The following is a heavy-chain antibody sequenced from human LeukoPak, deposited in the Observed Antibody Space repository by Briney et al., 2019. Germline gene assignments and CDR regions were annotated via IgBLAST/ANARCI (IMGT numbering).Heavy chain of an antibody. J-gene: IGHJ3*02. CDR3: ARGGPYNWNDYDAFDI. CDR2: INPSGGST. Sequence: ASVKVSCKASGYTFTGYYMHWVRQAPGQGLEWMGIINPSGGSTSYAQKFQGRVTMTRDTSTSTVYMELSSLRSEDTAVYYCARGGPYNWNDYDAFDIWGQGTMVTVSS. CDR1: GYTFTGYY. D-gene: IGHD1-1*01. V-gene: IGHV1-46*01.